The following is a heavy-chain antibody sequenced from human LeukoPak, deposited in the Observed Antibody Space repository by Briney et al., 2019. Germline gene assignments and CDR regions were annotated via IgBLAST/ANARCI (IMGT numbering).Heavy chain of an antibody. D-gene: IGHD3-22*01. J-gene: IGHJ6*02. CDR3: ARSLERYYDRSGYSV. CDR1: GGFISSYY. Sequence: SETLSLTCTVSGGFISSYYWSWIRQPAGKGLEWIGRIYASGNTNYNPSLKSRVTMSLDTSKNQLSLKLTSVTAADTAVYYCARSLERYYDRSGYSVWDQGTTVTVSS. CDR2: IYASGNT. V-gene: IGHV4-4*07.